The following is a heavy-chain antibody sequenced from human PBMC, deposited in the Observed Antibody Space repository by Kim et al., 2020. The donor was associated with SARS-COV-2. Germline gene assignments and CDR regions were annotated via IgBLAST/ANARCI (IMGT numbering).Heavy chain of an antibody. J-gene: IGHJ4*02. CDR1: GGTFSSYA. CDR3: ARDYDSGYDFPSHPFDY. CDR2: IIPIFGTA. Sequence: SVKVSCKASGGTFSSYAISWVRQAPGQGLEWMGGIIPIFGTANYAQKFQGRVTITADESTSTAYMELSSLRSEDTAVYYCARDYDSGYDFPSHPFDYWGQGTLVTVSS. D-gene: IGHD5-12*01. V-gene: IGHV1-69*13.